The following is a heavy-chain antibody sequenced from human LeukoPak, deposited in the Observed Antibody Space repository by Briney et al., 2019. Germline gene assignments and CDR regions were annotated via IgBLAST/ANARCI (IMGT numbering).Heavy chain of an antibody. D-gene: IGHD3-10*01. CDR2: IYYSGST. CDR3: ARASWFGELLYYFDY. CDR1: GGSISSYY. V-gene: IGHV4-59*01. Sequence: SETLSLTCTVSGGSISSYYWSWIRQPPGKGLEWIGYIYYSGSTNYNPSLKSRVTISVDTSKNQFSLKLSSVTAADTAVYYCARASWFGELLYYFDYWGQGTPVTVSS. J-gene: IGHJ4*02.